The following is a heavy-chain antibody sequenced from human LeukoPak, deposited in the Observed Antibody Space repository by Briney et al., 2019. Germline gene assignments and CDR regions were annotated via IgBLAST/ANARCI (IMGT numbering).Heavy chain of an antibody. Sequence: GGSLRLSCAASGFTFSRYAMHWVRQAPGKGLEWVTLIWYDGSNKYYADSVKGRFTISRDNSKNTLYLQMNSLRADDTAVYHCAKGGASSPYTYIDVWGKGTTVIVSS. D-gene: IGHD6-6*01. V-gene: IGHV3-33*06. CDR1: GFTFSRYA. CDR2: IWYDGSNK. J-gene: IGHJ6*04. CDR3: AKGGASSPYTYIDV.